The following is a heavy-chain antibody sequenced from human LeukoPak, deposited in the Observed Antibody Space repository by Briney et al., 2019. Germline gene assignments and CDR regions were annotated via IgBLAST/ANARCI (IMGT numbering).Heavy chain of an antibody. Sequence: PSETLSLTCSVYGGSLSDNYWSWVRQPPGKGLEWIGEINHSGSTNYNPSLKSRVTLSVDTSKNQFSLEVTSVTAADTAVYYCARGLGFSVYDAYSWGQGTLVTVSS. CDR3: ARGLGFSVYDAYS. CDR2: INHSGST. CDR1: GGSLSDNY. D-gene: IGHD5/OR15-5a*01. V-gene: IGHV4-34*01. J-gene: IGHJ4*02.